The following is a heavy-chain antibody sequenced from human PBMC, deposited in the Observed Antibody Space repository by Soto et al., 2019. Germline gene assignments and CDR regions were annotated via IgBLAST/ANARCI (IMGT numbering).Heavy chain of an antibody. J-gene: IGHJ6*02. CDR2: IHSGGSRI. CDR3: ARDGSTVTTNYHYAMDV. V-gene: IGHV3-48*03. Sequence: RPSPAASGFTHSTYHINWVRQAPGQGLEWVSYIHSGGSRIYYADSVKGRFTISRDNAKNSLYLQMNSLRAEDTAVYYCARDGSTVTTNYHYAMDVWGQGTTVTVSS. CDR1: GFTHSTYH. D-gene: IGHD4-17*01.